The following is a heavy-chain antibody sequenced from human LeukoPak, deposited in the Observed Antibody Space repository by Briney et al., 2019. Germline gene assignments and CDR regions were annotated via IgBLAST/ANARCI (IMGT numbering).Heavy chain of an antibody. CDR3: ARDTGYCSSTSCYTFDY. CDR1: GGSISSYY. Sequence: SETLSLTCTVSGGSISSYYWSWIRQPAGKGLEWIGRIYTSGSTNYNPSLKSRVTMSIETSKNQFSLNLSSVTAADTAVYYCARDTGYCSSTSCYTFDYWGQGTLVTVSS. V-gene: IGHV4-4*07. D-gene: IGHD2-2*02. CDR2: IYTSGST. J-gene: IGHJ4*02.